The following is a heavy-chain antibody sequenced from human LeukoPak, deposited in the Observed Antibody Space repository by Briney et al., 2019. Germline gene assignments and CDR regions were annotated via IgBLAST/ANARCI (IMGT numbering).Heavy chain of an antibody. V-gene: IGHV3-7*01. CDR3: ARDSAGNDY. CDR2: IKQDGSER. Sequence: GGSLRLSCAASGFTFSTYWMSWVRQAPGKGLEWVANIKQDGSERYYVDSVKGRFTISRNNAKNSLYLQMNSLRAEDTAMYYCARDSAGNDYWGQGTLVTVSS. D-gene: IGHD6-13*01. CDR1: GFTFSTYW. J-gene: IGHJ4*02.